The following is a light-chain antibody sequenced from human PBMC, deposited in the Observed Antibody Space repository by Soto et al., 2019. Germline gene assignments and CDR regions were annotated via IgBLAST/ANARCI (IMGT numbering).Light chain of an antibody. V-gene: IGKV1-5*01. CDR3: QQLNRYPIT. J-gene: IGKJ5*01. CDR1: QTISSW. Sequence: DIQMTQSPSTLSVSLGDRVTITCRASQTISSWLSCYQHKPEKARQLLNYEASSFKSRAPTWSSSGAAGAESPLTISSLQPDDVASYYRQQLNRYPITFGQGTRLEIK. CDR2: EAS.